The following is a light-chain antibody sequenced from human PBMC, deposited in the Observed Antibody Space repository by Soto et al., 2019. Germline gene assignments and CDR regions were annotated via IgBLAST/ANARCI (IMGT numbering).Light chain of an antibody. Sequence: QSALTQPASVSASPGQSITISCTGSDSDVGSYDLVSWYQQHPDKAPKLLIYEVTKRLSGVSNRFSGSKSDNTASLTISGLQAEDEADYYCSSYAGTSHYVFGTGTKVTVL. J-gene: IGLJ1*01. CDR1: DSDVGSYDL. CDR3: SSYAGTSHYV. V-gene: IGLV2-23*02. CDR2: EVT.